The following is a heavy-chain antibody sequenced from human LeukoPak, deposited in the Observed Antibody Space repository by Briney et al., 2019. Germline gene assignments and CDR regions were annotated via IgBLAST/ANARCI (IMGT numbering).Heavy chain of an antibody. D-gene: IGHD3-3*01. CDR1: GGSISSGGYY. J-gene: IGHJ5*02. Sequence: SQTLSLTCTVSGGSISSGGYYWSWLRQHPGKGLEWIGYIYYSGSTYYNPSLKSRVTISVDTSKNQFSLKLSSVTAADTAVYYCARGFSNWFDPWGQGTLVTVSS. V-gene: IGHV4-31*03. CDR2: IYYSGST. CDR3: ARGFSNWFDP.